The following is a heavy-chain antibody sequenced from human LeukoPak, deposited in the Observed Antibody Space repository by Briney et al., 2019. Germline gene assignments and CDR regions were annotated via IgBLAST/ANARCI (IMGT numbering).Heavy chain of an antibody. CDR2: ISSASNMI. V-gene: IGHV3-48*03. CDR3: ATASGGWYRYYFDS. Sequence: QPGGSLRLSWAASGLTFSSYEMNWVRQAPGKGLEWISYISSASNMIYYAESVKGRFTISRDNAKNSLYLQMNSLRAEDTAVYYCATASGGWYRYYFDSWGQGTLVTVSS. J-gene: IGHJ4*02. CDR1: GLTFSSYE. D-gene: IGHD6-13*01.